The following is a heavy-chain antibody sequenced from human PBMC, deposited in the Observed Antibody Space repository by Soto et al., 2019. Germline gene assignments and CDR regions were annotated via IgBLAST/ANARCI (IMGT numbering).Heavy chain of an antibody. J-gene: IGHJ6*02. V-gene: IGHV4-39*01. D-gene: IGHD2-15*01. CDR1: GGSISSTDHY. CDR2: VYYAGST. Sequence: QLQESGPGLVKASETLSLTCTVSGGSISSTDHYWGWIRQPPGKGLEWLGSVYYAGSTFHNPSLKRRATESVDTVRDQFSLRLSSVTASDTAVYYCARLVFHCLRGSCDDYNFYGLDVWGQGTTVTVSS. CDR3: ARLVFHCLRGSCDDYNFYGLDV.